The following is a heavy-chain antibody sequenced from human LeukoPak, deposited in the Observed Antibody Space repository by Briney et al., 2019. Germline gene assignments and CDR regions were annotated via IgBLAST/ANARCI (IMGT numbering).Heavy chain of an antibody. CDR2: ISGSGGST. Sequence: GGSLRLSCAASGFTFSSYAMSWVRQAPGKGLEWVSAISGSGGSTYYADSVKGRFTISRDNPKNTLYLQMNSLRAEDTAVYYCAKDGHIVVVVAATWGYFDYWGQGTLVTVSS. V-gene: IGHV3-23*01. CDR3: AKDGHIVVVVAATWGYFDY. CDR1: GFTFSSYA. D-gene: IGHD2-15*01. J-gene: IGHJ4*02.